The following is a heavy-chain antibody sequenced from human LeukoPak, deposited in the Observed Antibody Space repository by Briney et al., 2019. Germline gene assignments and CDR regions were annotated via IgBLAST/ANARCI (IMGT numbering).Heavy chain of an antibody. V-gene: IGHV4-38-2*02. Sequence: SETLSLTCTVSGYSISSGYYWGWIRQPPGKGLEWIGSIYHSGSTNYNPSLKSRVTISVDKSKNQFSQKLSSVTAADTAVYYCATRTGAWAFDIWGQGTMVTVSS. D-gene: IGHD1-1*01. J-gene: IGHJ3*02. CDR2: IYHSGST. CDR1: GYSISSGYY. CDR3: ATRTGAWAFDI.